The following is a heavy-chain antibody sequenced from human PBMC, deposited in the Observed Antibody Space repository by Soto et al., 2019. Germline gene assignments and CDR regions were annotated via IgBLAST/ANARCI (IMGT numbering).Heavy chain of an antibody. CDR1: GFTFSIYG. CDR3: ARDRRLYYSDAFDI. D-gene: IGHD1-26*01. Sequence: QVPLVESGGGVVQPGRSLRLSCAASGFTFSIYGMHWVRHAPGKGLEWVAVISFDGSEKYYADSVKGRFHISRDSSKNTVYLQMDSLRVEDTAVYYCARDRRLYYSDAFDIWGQGTTVTVSS. V-gene: IGHV3-30*03. CDR2: ISFDGSEK. J-gene: IGHJ3*02.